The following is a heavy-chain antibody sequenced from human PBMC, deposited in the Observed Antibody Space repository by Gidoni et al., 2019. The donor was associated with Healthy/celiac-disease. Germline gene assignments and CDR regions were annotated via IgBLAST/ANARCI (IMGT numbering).Heavy chain of an antibody. D-gene: IGHD2-21*02. CDR1: GYRFTRYW. CDR3: ARLLTIVVVTASTNAFDI. V-gene: IGHV5-51*01. J-gene: IGHJ3*02. Sequence: EVQRVQSGAEGKKPGESLKISWQGSGYRFTRYWIGWVRQMPGKGLEWMGIIYPGDSDTRYSPSFQGQVTISADQSISTAYLQWSSLKASDTAMYYCARLLTIVVVTASTNAFDIWGQGTMVTVSS. CDR2: IYPGDSDT.